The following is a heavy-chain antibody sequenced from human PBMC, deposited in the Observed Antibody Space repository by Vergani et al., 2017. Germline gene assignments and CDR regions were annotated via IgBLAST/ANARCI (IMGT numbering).Heavy chain of an antibody. D-gene: IGHD2-2*01. J-gene: IGHJ4*02. CDR1: GFTFSSYA. CDR2: ISGSGGST. CDR3: AKVDCSSTSCYEYYFDD. Sequence: EVQLLESGGGLVQPGGSLRLSCAASGFTFSSYAMSWVRQAPGKGLEWVSAISGSGGSTYYADSVKGRFTISRDNSKNTRYLHMNSRRAEDTAVYYCAKVDCSSTSCYEYYFDDWGQGTLVTVSS. V-gene: IGHV3-23*01.